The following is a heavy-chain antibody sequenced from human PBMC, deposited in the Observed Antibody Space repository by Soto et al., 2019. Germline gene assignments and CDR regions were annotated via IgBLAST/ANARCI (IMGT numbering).Heavy chain of an antibody. J-gene: IGHJ5*02. V-gene: IGHV4-31*03. D-gene: IGHD3-22*01. CDR3: ARGGPNRRSGYYP. CDR1: GGSISSGGYY. CDR2: IYYSGST. Sequence: PSETLSLTCTVSGGSISSGGYYWSWIRQHPGKGLEWIGYIYYSGSTSYNPSLKSRVTISVDTSKNQFSLKLSSVTAADTAVYYCARGGPNRRSGYYPWGQGTLVTVSS.